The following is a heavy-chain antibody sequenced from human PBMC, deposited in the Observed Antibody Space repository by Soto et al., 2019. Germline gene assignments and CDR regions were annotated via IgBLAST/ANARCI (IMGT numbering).Heavy chain of an antibody. D-gene: IGHD6-6*01. Sequence: SETLSLTCTVSGGSISSGGYYWSWIRQHPGKGLEWIGYIYYSGSTYYNPSLKSRVTISVDTSKNQFSLKLSSVTAADTAVYYCSRVGVEQHYYYCMDVWRQGTTVTVS. CDR2: IYYSGST. V-gene: IGHV4-31*03. CDR3: SRVGVEQHYYYCMDV. CDR1: GGSISSGGYY. J-gene: IGHJ6*02.